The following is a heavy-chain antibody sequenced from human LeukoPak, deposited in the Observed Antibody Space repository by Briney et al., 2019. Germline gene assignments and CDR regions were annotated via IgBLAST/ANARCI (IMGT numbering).Heavy chain of an antibody. V-gene: IGHV3-48*03. CDR1: GFTFSIYE. J-gene: IGHJ4*02. D-gene: IGHD3-10*01. Sequence: PGGSLRLSCAAYGFTFSIYEMNWVRQAPGKGLEWISYIDTSGTTTYYADSVRGRFTVSRDNTKNSLYLQMNSLRAEDTAVYYCARDRSGSRSYYRPYFDYWGQGTLVTVSS. CDR3: ARDRSGSRSYYRPYFDY. CDR2: IDTSGTTT.